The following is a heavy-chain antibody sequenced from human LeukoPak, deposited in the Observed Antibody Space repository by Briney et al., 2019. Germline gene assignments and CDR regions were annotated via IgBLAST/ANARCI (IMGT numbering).Heavy chain of an antibody. J-gene: IGHJ4*02. V-gene: IGHV3-21*01. CDR1: GFTFSSYS. Sequence: GGSLRLSCAASGFTFSSYSMNWVRQAPGKGLEWVSSISSSSSYIYYADSVKGRFTISRDNAKNSLYLQMNSLRAEDTAVYYCARMMITFGGVIDAFDYWGQGTLVTVSS. CDR3: ARMMITFGGVIDAFDY. CDR2: ISSSSSYI. D-gene: IGHD3-16*02.